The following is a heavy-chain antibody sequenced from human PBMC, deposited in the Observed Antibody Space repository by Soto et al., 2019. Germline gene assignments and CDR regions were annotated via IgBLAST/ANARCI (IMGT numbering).Heavy chain of an antibody. J-gene: IGHJ4*02. CDR1: GFTFSDRY. V-gene: IGHV3-11*01. CDR3: ARDLGYYDSSGYFDY. CDR2: ISSSGDII. D-gene: IGHD3-22*01. Sequence: GGSLRLSCVASGFTFSDRYMSWIRQAPGKGLEWVSYISSSGDIIYYADSVKGRFIISRDNAKNSLYLQMNSLRAEDTAVYYCARDLGYYDSSGYFDYWGQGTLVTVSS.